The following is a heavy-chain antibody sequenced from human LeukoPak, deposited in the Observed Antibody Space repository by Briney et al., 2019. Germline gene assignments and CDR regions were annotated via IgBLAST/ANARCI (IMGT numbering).Heavy chain of an antibody. CDR2: ICYSGGT. J-gene: IGHJ6*02. CDR1: GGSISSYY. CDR3: ARDSAGKAYYYYYGMDV. Sequence: SETLSLTCTVSGGSISSYYWSWIRQPPGKGLEWIGYICYSGGTNYNPSLKSRVTISVDTSKNQFSLKPSSVTAADTAVYYCARDSAGKAYYYYYGMDVWGQGTTVTVSS. V-gene: IGHV4-59*01. D-gene: IGHD6-13*01.